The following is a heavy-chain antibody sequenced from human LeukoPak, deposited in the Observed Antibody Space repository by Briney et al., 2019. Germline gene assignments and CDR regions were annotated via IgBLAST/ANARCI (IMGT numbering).Heavy chain of an antibody. CDR2: IYYSGST. J-gene: IGHJ5*02. D-gene: IGHD1-26*01. CDR1: GDSISGYY. V-gene: IGHV4-59*12. CDR3: SRESGPYCPFGH. Sequence: SETLSLTCTVSGDSISGYYWSWIRQPPGKGLEWIGYIYYSGSTNYNPSLKSRVTMSVDTSKSQFSLKLSSVTAADTAVYYCSRESGPYCPFGHWGQGTLVAVTS.